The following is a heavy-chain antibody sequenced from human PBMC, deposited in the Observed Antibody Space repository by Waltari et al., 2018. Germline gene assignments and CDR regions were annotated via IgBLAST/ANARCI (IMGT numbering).Heavy chain of an antibody. V-gene: IGHV3-11*01. CDR2: ISSSGSTI. D-gene: IGHD3-22*01. Sequence: QVQLVESGGGLVKPGGSLRLSCAASGFTFSDYYMRWNRRAPGKVLGWVSYISSSGSTIYYADSVKGRFTISRDNSKNSLYLQMNSLRAEDTAVYYCARAFSSGYYGSYWGQGTLVTVSS. CDR1: GFTFSDYY. J-gene: IGHJ4*02. CDR3: ARAFSSGYYGSY.